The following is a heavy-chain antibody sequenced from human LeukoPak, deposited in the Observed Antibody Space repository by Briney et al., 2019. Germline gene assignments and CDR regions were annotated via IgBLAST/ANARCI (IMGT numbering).Heavy chain of an antibody. CDR1: GGSISSSSYY. Sequence: SETLSLTCTVSGGSISSSSYYWGWIRQPPGKGLEWIGSIYYSGSTYYNPSLKSRVTISVDTSKNQFSLKLSSVTAADTAVYYCARQGMNYYDSSGSTFDYWGQGTLVTVSS. V-gene: IGHV4-39*01. D-gene: IGHD3-22*01. CDR2: IYYSGST. CDR3: ARQGMNYYDSSGSTFDY. J-gene: IGHJ4*02.